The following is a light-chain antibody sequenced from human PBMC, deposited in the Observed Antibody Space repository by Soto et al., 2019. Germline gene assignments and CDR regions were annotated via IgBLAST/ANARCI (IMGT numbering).Light chain of an antibody. CDR2: GAS. CDR1: QSVSSN. J-gene: IGKJ1*01. CDR3: QQYNNWPPWT. V-gene: IGKV3-15*01. Sequence: EIVMTQSPATLSVSPGDRATLSCRASQSVSSNLSWYQQKPGQAPRLLIYGASTRATGNPARFSGSGSGTEFTLTISSLQSEDFAVYYCQQYNNWPPWTFGQGTKLEIK.